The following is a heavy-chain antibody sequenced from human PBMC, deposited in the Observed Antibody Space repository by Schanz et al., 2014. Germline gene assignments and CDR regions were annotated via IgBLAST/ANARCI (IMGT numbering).Heavy chain of an antibody. CDR2: ISGSSRTI. V-gene: IGHV3-48*01. J-gene: IGHJ4*02. D-gene: IGHD1-26*01. Sequence: EVQLLESGGGLVQPGGSLRLSCTASGFTFSDYWMSWVRQAPGKGPEWVSYISGSSRTIYYADSMKGRFTVSRDNAENALYLQMNSLRAEDTGLYFCARGGSGSHYRLDYWGQGTLVTVSS. CDR1: GFTFSDYW. CDR3: ARGGSGSHYRLDY.